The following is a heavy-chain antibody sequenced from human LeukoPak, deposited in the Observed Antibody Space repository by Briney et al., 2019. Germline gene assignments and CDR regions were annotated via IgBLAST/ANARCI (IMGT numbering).Heavy chain of an antibody. J-gene: IGHJ4*02. Sequence: GGSLGLSCAASGFTFSSYAMSWVRQAPGKGLEWVSAISGSGGGTYYADSVKGRFTISRDNAKNSLYLQMNSLRAEDTAVYYCANHLACGSTSCPSFDYWGQGTLVTVSS. CDR3: ANHLACGSTSCPSFDY. V-gene: IGHV3-23*01. D-gene: IGHD2-2*01. CDR2: ISGSGGGT. CDR1: GFTFSSYA.